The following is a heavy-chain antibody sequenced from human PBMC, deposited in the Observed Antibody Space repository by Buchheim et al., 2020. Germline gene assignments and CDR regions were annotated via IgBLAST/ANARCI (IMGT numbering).Heavy chain of an antibody. V-gene: IGHV1-3*01. J-gene: IGHJ4*02. CDR1: GFTFTSYA. D-gene: IGHD4-23*01. CDR2: IVAVNGNT. Sequence: QVQLVQSGAEVKKPGASLRISCETSGFTFTSYALHWVRQAPGQRLEWMGWIVAVNGNTKYSQKFQGRVTFTRGTSASTVYIDLSSLIPEDTAVYYCARERSGNYDNWGQGT. CDR3: ARERSGNYDN.